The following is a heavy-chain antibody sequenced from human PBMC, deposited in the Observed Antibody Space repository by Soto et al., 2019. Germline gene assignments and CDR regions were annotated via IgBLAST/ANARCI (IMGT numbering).Heavy chain of an antibody. J-gene: IGHJ4*02. D-gene: IGHD2-21*01. CDR2: IRNKADKYAT. CDR3: CRHDARWGSCXY. Sequence: GGSLRLSCVASGLTFSASAMHWVRQASGKGLEWVVSIRNKADKYATVYAAPVQGRFKISRDDSKSMAYLQMNSLKTEDTAVYYCCRHDARWGSCXYWGQGTRDPVSS. V-gene: IGHV3-73*01. CDR1: GLTFSASA.